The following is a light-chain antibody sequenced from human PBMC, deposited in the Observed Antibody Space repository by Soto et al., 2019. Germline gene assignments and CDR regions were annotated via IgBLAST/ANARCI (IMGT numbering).Light chain of an antibody. J-gene: IGKJ1*01. V-gene: IGKV1-39*01. CDR3: QQTYSTPWT. CDR1: QNIKTF. CDR2: GVS. Sequence: DLQMTQSPSSLSASVGDRVTITCRASQNIKTFLNWFQQKPGKAPKVLIYGVSNLHSGVPSRFSGSESGPDFTLTISSLQPEDFASYYCQQTYSTPWTFGQGTRVDIK.